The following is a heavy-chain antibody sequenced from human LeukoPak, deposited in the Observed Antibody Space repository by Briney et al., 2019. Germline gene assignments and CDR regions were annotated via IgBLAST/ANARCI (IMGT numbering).Heavy chain of an antibody. CDR1: GGSFSGYY. J-gene: IGHJ5*02. V-gene: IGHV4-34*01. CDR3: ARVVVAAIRGVYAQKWFDT. Sequence: PSETLSLTCAVYGGSFSGYYWSWIRQPPGKGLEWIGEINHSGSTNYNPSLKSRVTTSVDTSKNQFSLKLSSLTAADTAVYYCARVVVAAIRGVYAQKWFDTWGQGTLVTVSS. CDR2: INHSGST. D-gene: IGHD3-10*01.